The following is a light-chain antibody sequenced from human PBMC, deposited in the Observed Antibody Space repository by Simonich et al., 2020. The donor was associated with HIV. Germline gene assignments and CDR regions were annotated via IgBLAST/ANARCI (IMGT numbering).Light chain of an antibody. CDR1: QSILYSSNNKNH. J-gene: IGKJ3*01. CDR2: WAS. Sequence: DIVMTQSPDSLAVSLGERATINCKSSQSILYSSNNKNHLVWYQQKPGQPPKLLIYWASTRESGVPDRFSGSGSGTDFTLTLSSLQPEDFATYYCQQLNSYPFTFGPGTKVDIK. V-gene: IGKV4-1*01. CDR3: QQLNSYPFT.